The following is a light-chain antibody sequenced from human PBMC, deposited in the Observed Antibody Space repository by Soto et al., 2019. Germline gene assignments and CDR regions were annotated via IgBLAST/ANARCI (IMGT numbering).Light chain of an antibody. CDR1: QDISIY. J-gene: IGKJ5*01. Sequence: DIQMTQSPSSLSASVGDRVTITCQASQDISIYLNWYQQKPGKAPKLLIYDASNLETGVPSRFSGSGSGTDFTFTISTLQPEDIAIFYCQQYDNLPITFGQGTRLEIK. CDR2: DAS. CDR3: QQYDNLPIT. V-gene: IGKV1-33*01.